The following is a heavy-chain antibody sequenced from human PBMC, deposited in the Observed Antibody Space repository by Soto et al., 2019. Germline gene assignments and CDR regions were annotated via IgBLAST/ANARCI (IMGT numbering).Heavy chain of an antibody. D-gene: IGHD3-10*01. J-gene: IGHJ6*02. CDR3: AKDNGSGRRVLHYYYYYGMDV. Sequence: GGSLRLSCAASGFTFSSYAMSWVRQAPGKGLEWVSAISGSGGSTYYADSVKGRFTISRDNSKNTLYLQMNSLRAEDTAVYYCAKDNGSGRRVLHYYYYYGMDVWGQGTTVTVSS. V-gene: IGHV3-23*01. CDR2: ISGSGGST. CDR1: GFTFSSYA.